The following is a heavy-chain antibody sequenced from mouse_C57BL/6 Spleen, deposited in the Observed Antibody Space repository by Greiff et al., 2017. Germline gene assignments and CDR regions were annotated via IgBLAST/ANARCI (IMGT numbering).Heavy chain of an antibody. CDR2: ILPGSGST. Sequence: LVESGAELMKPGASVKLSCKATGYTFTGYWIEWVKQRPGHGLEWIGEILPGSGSTNYNEKFKGKATFTADKSSNTAYMHLSSLTTEDSAFYYCARRYRNYGFAYWGQGTLVTVSA. J-gene: IGHJ3*01. V-gene: IGHV1-9*01. D-gene: IGHD2-5*01. CDR1: GYTFTGYW. CDR3: ARRYRNYGFAY.